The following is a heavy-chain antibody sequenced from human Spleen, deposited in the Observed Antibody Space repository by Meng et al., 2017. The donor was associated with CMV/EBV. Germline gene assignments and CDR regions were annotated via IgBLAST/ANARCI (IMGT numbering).Heavy chain of an antibody. J-gene: IGHJ3*02. V-gene: IGHV5-51*01. D-gene: IGHD4-11*01. CDR3: AKSSPDYSDAFDI. CDR2: IYPGDSDT. CDR1: GYSFTSYW. Sequence: GESLKISCKGSGYSFTSYWIGWVRQMPGKGLEWMGIIYPGDSDTRYSPSFQGQVTISRDNSKNTLYLQMNSLRAEDTAVYYCAKSSPDYSDAFDIWGPGTMVTVSS.